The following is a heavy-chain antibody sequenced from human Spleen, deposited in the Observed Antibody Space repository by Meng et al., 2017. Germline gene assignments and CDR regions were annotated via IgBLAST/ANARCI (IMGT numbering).Heavy chain of an antibody. CDR3: ARISWTRYYFDY. D-gene: IGHD3/OR15-3a*01. J-gene: IGHJ4*02. Sequence: QGHLVRSGAEVKKPGSSVKVSCKASGATFSSYAITWVRQAPGQGLEWMGGSIPIFGTPKYAQKFQGRVTITADKSTSTVYMELSSLRSEDTALYFCARISWTRYYFDYWGQGTLVTVSS. V-gene: IGHV1-69*06. CDR2: SIPIFGTP. CDR1: GATFSSYA.